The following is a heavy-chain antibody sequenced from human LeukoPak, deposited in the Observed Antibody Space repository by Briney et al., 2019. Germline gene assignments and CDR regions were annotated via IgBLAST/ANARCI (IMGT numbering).Heavy chain of an antibody. Sequence: SETLSLTCTVSGGSISSYYWSWIRQPPGKGLEWIGYIYYSGSTNYNPSLKSRVTISVDTSKNQFSLKLSSVTAADTAVYYCARGGVGATFFYYYYGMDVWGQGTTVTVSS. D-gene: IGHD1-26*01. J-gene: IGHJ6*02. CDR3: ARGGVGATFFYYYYGMDV. CDR1: GGSISSYY. CDR2: IYYSGST. V-gene: IGHV4-59*01.